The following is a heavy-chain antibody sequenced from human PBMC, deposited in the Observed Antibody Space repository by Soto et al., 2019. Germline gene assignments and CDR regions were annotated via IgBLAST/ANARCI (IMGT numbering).Heavy chain of an antibody. D-gene: IGHD6-19*01. CDR2: ISSSSSYI. CDR3: ARDRVAVAGTGNWFDP. Sequence: GGSLRLSCAASGFTFSSYSMNWVRQAPGKGLEWVSSISSSSSYIYYADSMKGRFTISRDNANNSLYLQMNSLRAEDTAVYYCARDRVAVAGTGNWFDPWGQGTLVTVSS. CDR1: GFTFSSYS. J-gene: IGHJ5*02. V-gene: IGHV3-21*01.